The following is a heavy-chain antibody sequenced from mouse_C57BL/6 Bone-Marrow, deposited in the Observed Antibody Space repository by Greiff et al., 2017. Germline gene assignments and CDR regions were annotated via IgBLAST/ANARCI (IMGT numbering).Heavy chain of an antibody. D-gene: IGHD2-4*01. CDR2: IDPTSGGT. CDR3: ASLYYDYEDAMDY. Sequence: VQLQQPGAELVKPGASVKLSCKASGYTFPSYWMHWVKQRPGLGLEWIGRIDPTSGGTKYNEKFKSKATLTVDKPSSTAYMQLSSLTSEDSAVYYCASLYYDYEDAMDYWGQGTSVTVSS. V-gene: IGHV1-72*01. J-gene: IGHJ4*01. CDR1: GYTFPSYW.